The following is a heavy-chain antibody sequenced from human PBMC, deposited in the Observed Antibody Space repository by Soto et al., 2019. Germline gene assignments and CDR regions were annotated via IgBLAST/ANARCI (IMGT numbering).Heavy chain of an antibody. CDR3: ARGSNCSGCSRYDLSWFDP. CDR1: GGSFSGYY. V-gene: IGHV4-34*01. CDR2: INNSGST. Sequence: SETLSLTCAAYGGSFSGYYWSWLRQPPGKGLEWIWEINNSGSTNYNPSLKRRFTISVDTSKNQLSLKLSSVTAADTAVYYCARGSNCSGCSRYDLSWFDPWGQGXLVTVYS. J-gene: IGHJ5*02. D-gene: IGHD2-15*01.